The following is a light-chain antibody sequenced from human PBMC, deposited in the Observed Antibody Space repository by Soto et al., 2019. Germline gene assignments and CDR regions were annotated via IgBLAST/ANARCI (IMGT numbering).Light chain of an antibody. V-gene: IGLV2-14*01. CDR2: EVS. J-gene: IGLJ1*01. Sequence: QSVLTQPASVSGSPGQSITISCTGTSSDIGSYKFVSWYQQHPGKAPKLMIYEVSNRPSGVSNRFSGSKSGNTASLTISGLQAEDEADYYCSSYATSSTLVFGTGTKLTVL. CDR3: SSYATSSTLV. CDR1: SSDIGSYKF.